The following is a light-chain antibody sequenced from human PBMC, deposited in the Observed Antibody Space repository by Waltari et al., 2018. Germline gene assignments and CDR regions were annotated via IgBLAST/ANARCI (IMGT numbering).Light chain of an antibody. V-gene: IGKV1-5*03. CDR1: QTLNRW. CDR2: KAP. Sequence: DIQMTQSPSTLSASVGDRVTITCRASQTLNRWLAWYQQKPGKAPKLLIYKAPTLQSGVPSRFSGSDSGTQFALTITGLQAEDFATYYCQQYHSYPYTFGQGTKLEIK. J-gene: IGKJ2*01. CDR3: QQYHSYPYT.